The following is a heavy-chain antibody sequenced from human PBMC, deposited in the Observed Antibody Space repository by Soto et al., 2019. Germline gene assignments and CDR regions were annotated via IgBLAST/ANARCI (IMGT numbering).Heavy chain of an antibody. J-gene: IGHJ5*02. Sequence: SGPTLANPTQTLTLTCTFSGFSPSTSGVGVGWIRQPPGKALEWLALIYWNDDKRYSPSLKSRLTITKDTSKNQVVLTMTNMDPVDTATYYCARADPFGWYSSSSRGNWFDPWGQGTLVTVSS. CDR3: ARADPFGWYSSSSRGNWFDP. CDR2: IYWNDDK. D-gene: IGHD6-6*01. CDR1: GFSPSTSGVG. V-gene: IGHV2-5*01.